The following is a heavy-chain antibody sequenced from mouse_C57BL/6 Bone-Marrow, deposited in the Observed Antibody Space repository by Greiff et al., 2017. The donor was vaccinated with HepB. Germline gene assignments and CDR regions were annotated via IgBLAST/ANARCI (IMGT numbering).Heavy chain of an antibody. Sequence: QVQLQQSGAELVKPGASVKMSCKASGYTFTSYWITWVKQRPGQGLEWIGDIYPGSGSTNYNEKFKSKATLTVDTSSSTAYMQLSSLTSEDSAVYYCARGITTVVGHYFDYWGQGTTLTVSS. CDR2: IYPGSGST. CDR3: ARGITTVVGHYFDY. V-gene: IGHV1-55*01. D-gene: IGHD1-1*01. J-gene: IGHJ2*01. CDR1: GYTFTSYW.